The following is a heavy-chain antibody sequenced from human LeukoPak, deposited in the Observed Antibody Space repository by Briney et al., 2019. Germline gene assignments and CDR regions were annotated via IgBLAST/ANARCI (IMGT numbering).Heavy chain of an antibody. CDR2: IIPIFGTA. J-gene: IGHJ4*02. D-gene: IGHD5-24*01. CDR3: AKGQRWLQPRDFDY. CDR1: GYTFNSYG. Sequence: ASVKVSCKASGYTFNSYGISWVRQAPGQGLEWMGGIIPIFGTANYAQKFQGRVTITADESTSTAYMELSSLRSEDTAVYYCAKGQRWLQPRDFDYWGQGTLVTVSS. V-gene: IGHV1-69*13.